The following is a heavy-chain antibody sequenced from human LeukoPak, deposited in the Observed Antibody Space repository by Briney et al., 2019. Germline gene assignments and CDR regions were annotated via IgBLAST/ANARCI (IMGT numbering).Heavy chain of an antibody. CDR1: GFTFSSYG. CDR2: ISGSGGST. J-gene: IGHJ4*02. Sequence: GGSLRLSCAASGFTFSSYGMSWVRQAPGKGLEWVSAISGSGGSTYYADSVKGRFTISRDNSKNTLYLQMNSLRAEDTAVYYCASEYYYGSGSKKDYYYFDYWGQGTLVTVSS. CDR3: ASEYYYGSGSKKDYYYFDY. V-gene: IGHV3-23*01. D-gene: IGHD3-10*01.